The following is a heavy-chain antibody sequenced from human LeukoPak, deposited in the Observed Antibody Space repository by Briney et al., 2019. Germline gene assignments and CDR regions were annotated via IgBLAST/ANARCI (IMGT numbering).Heavy chain of an antibody. CDR2: IYYSGST. CDR3: ARPWLGAFDY. J-gene: IGHJ4*02. Sequence: GSLRLSCAASGFTFSSYTMSWVRQAPGKGLEWIGYIYYSGSTNYNPSLKSRVTISVDTSKNHFSLKLSSVTAADTAVYYCARPWLGAFDYWGQGTLVTVSS. D-gene: IGHD5-12*01. V-gene: IGHV4-59*01. CDR1: GFTFSSYT.